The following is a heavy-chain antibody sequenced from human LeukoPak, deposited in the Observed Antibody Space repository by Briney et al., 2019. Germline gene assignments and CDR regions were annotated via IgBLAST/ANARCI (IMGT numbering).Heavy chain of an antibody. J-gene: IGHJ6*02. D-gene: IGHD2-15*01. CDR3: ARPDGYCSGGSCYSGSTYGMDV. V-gene: IGHV1-69*13. CDR2: IIPILGTA. Sequence: ASVKVSCKASGGTFSSYAISWVRQAPGQGLEWMGGIIPILGTANYAQKFQGRVTITADESTSTAYMELSSLRSEDTAVYYCARPDGYCSGGSCYSGSTYGMDVWGQGTTVTVSS. CDR1: GGTFSSYA.